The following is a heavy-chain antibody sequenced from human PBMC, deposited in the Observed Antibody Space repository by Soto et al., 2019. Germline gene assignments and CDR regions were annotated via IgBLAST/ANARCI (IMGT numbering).Heavy chain of an antibody. CDR1: RGSIRSYY. D-gene: IGHD3-16*01. CDR2: IYNSGST. V-gene: IGHV4-59*01. J-gene: IGHJ5*02. CDR3: ARWGPRWFDP. Sequence: SETLSLTCTVSRGSIRSYYWSWIRQPPGKGLEWIGYIYNSGSTNYSPSLKSRVTISVDTSKNQFSLKLTSVTAADTAVYYCARWGPRWFDPWGQGMLVTVSS.